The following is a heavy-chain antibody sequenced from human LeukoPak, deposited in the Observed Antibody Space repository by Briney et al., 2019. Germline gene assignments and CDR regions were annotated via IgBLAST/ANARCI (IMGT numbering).Heavy chain of an antibody. CDR2: INWNGGST. D-gene: IGHD3-22*01. J-gene: IGHJ3*02. CDR3: ATASRPSSGLYPGAFDI. Sequence: GGSLRLSCAASGFTFDDYGMSWVRQAPGKGLEWVAGINWNGGSTVYADSVKGRFTISRDHAKTSLYLQMNSLRAEDTALYYCATASRPSSGLYPGAFDIWGQGTMVTVSS. V-gene: IGHV3-20*04. CDR1: GFTFDDYG.